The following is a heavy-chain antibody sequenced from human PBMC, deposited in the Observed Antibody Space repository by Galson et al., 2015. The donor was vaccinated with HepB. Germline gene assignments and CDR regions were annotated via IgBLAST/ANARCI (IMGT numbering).Heavy chain of an antibody. CDR1: GFTFSSYA. CDR2: ISGSGGST. V-gene: IGHV3-23*01. Sequence: SLRLSCAASGFTFSSYAMSWVRQAPGKGLEWVSAISGSGGSTYYADSVKGRFTISRDNSKNTLYLQMNSLRAEDTAVYYCAKVAFMVRGLDYYGMDVWGQGITLTASS. J-gene: IGHJ6*02. CDR3: AKVAFMVRGLDYYGMDV. D-gene: IGHD3-10*01.